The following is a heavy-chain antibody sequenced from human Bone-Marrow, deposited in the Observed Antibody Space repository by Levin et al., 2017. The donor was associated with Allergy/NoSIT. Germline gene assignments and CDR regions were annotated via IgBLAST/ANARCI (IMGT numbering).Heavy chain of an antibody. Sequence: GGSLRLSCAASGFTFDDYAMHWVRQGPGKGLEWVSGISWNSVNLAYADSVKGRVTISRDNAKNSLYLQMNSLRPEDTALYYCVKAKMAATPDYFDYWGQGTLVTVSS. CDR2: ISWNSVNL. J-gene: IGHJ4*02. CDR3: VKAKMAATPDYFDY. V-gene: IGHV3-9*01. CDR1: GFTFDDYA. D-gene: IGHD2-15*01.